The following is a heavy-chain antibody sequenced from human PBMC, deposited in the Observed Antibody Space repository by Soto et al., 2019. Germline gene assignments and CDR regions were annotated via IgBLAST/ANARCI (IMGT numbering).Heavy chain of an antibody. J-gene: IGHJ4*02. CDR3: ARAVGGPRYSLDC. D-gene: IGHD6-19*01. Sequence: QVQLQESGPGLVRPSETLSLTCTVSSDSSSSYYCNWLRRCPGKGLEWIGYTDYSGNTNYDPSLKRRFTIPGDTSKNQFARRLSAATAADKTVDYFARAVGGPRYSLDCGGQGTMVTVSS. CDR1: SDSSSSYY. CDR2: TDYSGNT. V-gene: IGHV4-59*08.